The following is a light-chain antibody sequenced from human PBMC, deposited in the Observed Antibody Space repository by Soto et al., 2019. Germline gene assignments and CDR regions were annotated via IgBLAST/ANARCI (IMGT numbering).Light chain of an antibody. V-gene: IGLV2-14*01. Sequence: QSALTQPASVSGSPGQSITISCTVTSSDVGGYNYVSWYQQHPGKAPKLMIYEVRNRPSGVSHRFSGSKSANTASLTISGLQAEDEADYYCSSYTSSSPYVFGTGTKVTVL. J-gene: IGLJ1*01. CDR2: EVR. CDR1: SSDVGGYNY. CDR3: SSYTSSSPYV.